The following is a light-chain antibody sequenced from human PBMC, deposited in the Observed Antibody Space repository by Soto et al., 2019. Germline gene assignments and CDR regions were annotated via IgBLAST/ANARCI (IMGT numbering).Light chain of an antibody. CDR1: QSIGRW. CDR2: DAS. J-gene: IGKJ1*01. Sequence: DIQMTQSPSTLSASVGDRVTITCRASQSIGRWLAWYQQKPGKAPKPLIFDASTLENGVPARFSGSRSGPEFSLTISSLQPDDFATYYCQQYYSYWTFGQGTKVDIX. V-gene: IGKV1-5*01. CDR3: QQYYSYWT.